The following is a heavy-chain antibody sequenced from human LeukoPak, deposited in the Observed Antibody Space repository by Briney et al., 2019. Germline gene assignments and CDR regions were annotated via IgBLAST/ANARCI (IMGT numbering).Heavy chain of an antibody. V-gene: IGHV4-30-4*08. CDR2: IYYSGST. CDR1: GGSISSGDYY. Sequence: SETLSLTCTVSGGSISSGDYYWSWIRQPPGKGLEWIGYIYYSGSTYYNPSLKSRVTISVDTSKNQFSLKPSSVTAADTAVYYCARSHMVRGVIFHEIAGFDPWGQGTLVTVSS. D-gene: IGHD3-10*01. CDR3: ARSHMVRGVIFHEIAGFDP. J-gene: IGHJ5*02.